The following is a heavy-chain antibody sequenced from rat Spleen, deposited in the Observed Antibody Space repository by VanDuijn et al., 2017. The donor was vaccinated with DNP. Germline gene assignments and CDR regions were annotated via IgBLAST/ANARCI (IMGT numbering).Heavy chain of an antibody. V-gene: IGHV5-7*01. CDR3: VRWNSGHFDY. D-gene: IGHD4-3*01. J-gene: IGHJ2*01. CDR2: ISYDGDYT. CDR1: GFIFSDYN. Sequence: EVQLVESGGGLAQPGRSLKLSCAASGFIFSDYNLAWVRQAPKKGLEWVATISYDGDYTYYRDSVKGRFTISRDNAKNTLYLQMNSLRSEDMATYYCVRWNSGHFDYWGQGVMVTVSS.